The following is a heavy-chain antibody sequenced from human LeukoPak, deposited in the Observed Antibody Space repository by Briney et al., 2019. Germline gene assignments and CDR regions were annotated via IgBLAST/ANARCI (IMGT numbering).Heavy chain of an antibody. J-gene: IGHJ4*02. D-gene: IGHD5-18*01. Sequence: ASVKVSCKASGYTFTSYDINWVRQATGQGLEWMGIINPSGGSTSYAQKFQGRVTMTRDMSTSTVYMELSSLRSEDTAVYYCARGRGYSYVFDSWGQGTLVTVSS. CDR3: ARGRGYSYVFDS. CDR1: GYTFTSYD. CDR2: INPSGGST. V-gene: IGHV1-46*01.